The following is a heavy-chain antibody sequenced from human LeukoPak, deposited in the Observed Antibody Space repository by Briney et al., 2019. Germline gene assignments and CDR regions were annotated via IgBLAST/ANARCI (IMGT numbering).Heavy chain of an antibody. Sequence: SQTPSLTCAVSGGSISSGGYSWSWIRQPPGKGLEWIGYIYHSGSTYYNPSLKSRVTISVDRSKNQFSLKLSSVTAADTAVYYCASTTLYYYDSSSYYAGFDYWGQGTLVTVSS. D-gene: IGHD3-22*01. CDR1: GGSISSGGYS. V-gene: IGHV4-30-2*01. CDR3: ASTTLYYYDSSSYYAGFDY. CDR2: IYHSGST. J-gene: IGHJ4*02.